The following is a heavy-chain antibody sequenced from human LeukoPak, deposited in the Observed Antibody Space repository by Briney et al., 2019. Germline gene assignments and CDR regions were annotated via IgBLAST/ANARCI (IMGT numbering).Heavy chain of an antibody. CDR2: IYSAGNT. CDR3: ARDRFSGWLAFDI. V-gene: IGHV3-53*04. Sequence: TGGSLRLSCAASGFTVNNNYMSWVRQAPGKGLEFVSLIYSAGNTYYAESVKGRFTISRHNSQNTLYLQMSSLRVEDTAVYYCARDRFSGWLAFDIWGQGAVVTVSS. J-gene: IGHJ3*02. CDR1: GFTVNNNY. D-gene: IGHD6-19*01.